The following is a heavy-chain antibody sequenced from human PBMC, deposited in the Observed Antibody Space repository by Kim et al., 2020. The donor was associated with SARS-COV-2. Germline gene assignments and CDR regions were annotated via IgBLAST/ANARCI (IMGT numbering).Heavy chain of an antibody. J-gene: IGHJ4*02. Sequence: ASVKVSCKASGYTFTSYYVHWVRQAPGQGLEWMGIIKPTDGSARYAQKFQGRVTLTSDTSTSTVYVELSGLRSEDTALYFCARGGNLYNGDDVGFDYWGQ. CDR1: GYTFTSYY. V-gene: IGHV1-46*01. D-gene: IGHD5-12*01. CDR3: ARGGNLYNGDDVGFDY. CDR2: IKPTDGSA.